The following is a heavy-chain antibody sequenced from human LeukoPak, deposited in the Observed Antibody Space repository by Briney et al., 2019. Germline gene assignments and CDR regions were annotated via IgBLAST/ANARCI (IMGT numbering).Heavy chain of an antibody. CDR3: ARHPPITAGAFRI. CDR1: DGSINGYY. D-gene: IGHD3-10*01. V-gene: IGHV4-59*08. J-gene: IGHJ3*02. Sequence: KASETLSLTCTVSDGSINGYYWSWIRQPPGKSLEWIAFIYSSGTTNYNPSFMSRVTLSVDTSKNQLSLNLNSVTAADTAVYYCARHPPITAGAFRIWGQGTMVTVSS. CDR2: IYSSGTT.